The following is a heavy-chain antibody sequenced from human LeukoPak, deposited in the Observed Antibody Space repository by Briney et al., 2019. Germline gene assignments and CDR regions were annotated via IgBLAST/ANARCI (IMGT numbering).Heavy chain of an antibody. V-gene: IGHV4-39*01. Sequence: SETLSLTCTVSGGSISSSSYYWGWIRQPPGKGLEWIGSIYYSGSTYYNPSLKSRVTLSVDTSKNQFSLKLSSVTAADTAVYYCARHAGGYYYGSGSFAPWGQGTLVTVSS. CDR1: GGSISSSSYY. J-gene: IGHJ5*02. CDR2: IYYSGST. CDR3: ARHAGGYYYGSGSFAP. D-gene: IGHD3-10*01.